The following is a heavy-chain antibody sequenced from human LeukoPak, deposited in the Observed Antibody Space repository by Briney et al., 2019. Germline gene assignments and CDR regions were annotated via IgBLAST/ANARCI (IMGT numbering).Heavy chain of an antibody. CDR2: INNDGSNT. CDR3: ARYGTDPFDI. D-gene: IGHD4-17*01. CDR1: GFTFSRYL. Sequence: GGSLRLSCAASGFTFSRYLMHWVRQAPGKGLVWVSRINNDGSNTYYADSVKGRFTISRDNAKNTLYLQMDGPRAEDTALYYCARYGTDPFDIWGQGTLVTVSS. J-gene: IGHJ3*02. V-gene: IGHV3-74*01.